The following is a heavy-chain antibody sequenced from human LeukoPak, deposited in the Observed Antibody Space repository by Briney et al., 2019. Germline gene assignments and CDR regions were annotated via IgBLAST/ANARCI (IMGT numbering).Heavy chain of an antibody. CDR2: INPNSGGT. Sequence: ASVKVSCKASGYTFTGYYMHWVRQAPGQGLEWMGWINPNSGGTNYAQKFQGRVTMTRDTSISTAYMELSRLGSDDTAVYYCARGGVDIVAPTQLYYYYYYYMDVWGKGTTVTVSS. CDR3: ARGGVDIVAPTQLYYYYYYYMDV. D-gene: IGHD5-12*01. V-gene: IGHV1-2*02. J-gene: IGHJ6*03. CDR1: GYTFTGYY.